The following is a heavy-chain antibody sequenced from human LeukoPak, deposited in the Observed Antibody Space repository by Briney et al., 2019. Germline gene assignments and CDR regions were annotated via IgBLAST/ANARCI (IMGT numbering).Heavy chain of an antibody. CDR2: ISDSGGST. J-gene: IGHJ4*02. CDR3: AKHRTTVVTDFDY. CDR1: GFTFSSCA. D-gene: IGHD4-23*01. Sequence: GGSLRLSCAASGFTFSSCAMGWVRQAPGEGLEWVSTISDSGGSTYYADSVRGRFTISRDSSKNTLSLHMNSLRAEDTAVYFCAKHRTTVVTDFDYWGQGTLVTVSS. V-gene: IGHV3-23*01.